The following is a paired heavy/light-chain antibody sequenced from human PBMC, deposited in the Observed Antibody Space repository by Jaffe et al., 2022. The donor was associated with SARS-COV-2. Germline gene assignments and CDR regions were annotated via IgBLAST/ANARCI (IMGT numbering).Light chain of an antibody. CDR1: QSISRS. CDR2: AAS. Sequence: DIQVTQSPSSLSASVGDRVTFTCRASQSISRSLNWYQQKPGKAPKLLIYAASSLQSGVPSRFSGSGSGTDFTLTINSLQPEDFATYYCQQTYSSLTFGQGTRLDIK. CDR3: QQTYSSLT. V-gene: IGKV1-39*01. J-gene: IGKJ5*01.
Heavy chain of an antibody. V-gene: IGHV4-38-2*02. CDR3: ARVTYYDILTGPSYFEY. J-gene: IGHJ4*02. CDR2: VYRDGST. D-gene: IGHD3-9*01. Sequence: QVQLQESGPGLVKPSETLSLTCSVSGYSITSGYYWGWIRQPPGKGLEWIGSVYRDGSTLYNPSLKSRVTISVDTSKNQFSLRLSSVTAADTAVYYCARVTYYDILTGPSYFEYWGQGTLVTVSS. CDR1: GYSITSGYY.